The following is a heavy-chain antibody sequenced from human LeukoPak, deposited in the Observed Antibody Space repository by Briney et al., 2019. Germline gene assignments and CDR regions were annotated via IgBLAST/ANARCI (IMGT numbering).Heavy chain of an antibody. Sequence: SGGSLRLSCAASGFTLSSYWMTWVRQAPGKGLEWVANIKEDGTEKYYVDSVKGRFTISRDNAKNSLYLQMNSLRAEDTAVYYCAKIAAGLEYWGQGTLVTVSS. CDR2: IKEDGTEK. CDR3: AKIAAGLEY. V-gene: IGHV3-7*05. J-gene: IGHJ4*02. CDR1: GFTLSSYW. D-gene: IGHD6-13*01.